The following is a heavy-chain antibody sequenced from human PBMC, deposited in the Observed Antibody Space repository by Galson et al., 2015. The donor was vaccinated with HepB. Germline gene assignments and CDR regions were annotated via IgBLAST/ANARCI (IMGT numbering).Heavy chain of an antibody. CDR1: GYTFTSYG. V-gene: IGHV1-18*04. CDR3: ARDAPDIVATIGFDY. CDR2: ISAYNGNT. J-gene: IGHJ4*02. D-gene: IGHD5-12*01. Sequence: SVKVSCKASGYTFTSYGISWVRQAPGQGLEWMGWISAYNGNTNYAQKLQGRVTMTTDTSTSTAYMELRSLRSDDTAVYYCARDAPDIVATIGFDYWGQGTLVTVSS.